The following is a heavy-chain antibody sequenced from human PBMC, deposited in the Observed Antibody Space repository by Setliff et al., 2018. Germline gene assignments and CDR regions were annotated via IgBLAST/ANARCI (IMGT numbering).Heavy chain of an antibody. D-gene: IGHD3-10*01. Sequence: KPGGSLRLSCTASGFTFGDFALSWFRQAPGKGLEWVGFIRSKAYGGTTEYAASVKGRFGISRDDSKSVTYLEMSSLTIEDTAVYYCTRVRILIISAPYYFDYWGQGTLVTVSS. V-gene: IGHV3-49*05. J-gene: IGHJ4*02. CDR2: IRSKAYGGTT. CDR3: TRVRILIISAPYYFDY. CDR1: GFTFGDFA.